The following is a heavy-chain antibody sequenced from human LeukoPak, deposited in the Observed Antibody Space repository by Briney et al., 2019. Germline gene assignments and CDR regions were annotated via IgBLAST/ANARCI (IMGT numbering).Heavy chain of an antibody. CDR2: IYYSGST. CDR1: GGSISSSSYY. Sequence: SETLSLTCTVSGGSISSSSYYWGWIRQPPGKGLEWIGSIYYSGSTYYNPSLKSRVTISVDTSKNQFSLKLSSVTAADTAVYYCARLHDSSGYVFQHWGQGTLVTVSS. V-gene: IGHV4-39*07. J-gene: IGHJ1*01. D-gene: IGHD3-22*01. CDR3: ARLHDSSGYVFQH.